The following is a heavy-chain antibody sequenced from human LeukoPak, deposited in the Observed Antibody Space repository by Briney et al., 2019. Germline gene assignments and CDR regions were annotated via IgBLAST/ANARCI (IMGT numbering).Heavy chain of an antibody. D-gene: IGHD2-15*01. V-gene: IGHV4-59*01. CDR2: IYYSGST. Sequence: SETLSLTCTVSGGSISSYYWSWIRQPPGKGLEWIGYIYYSGSTNYNPSLKSRVTISVDTSKSQFSLKLSSVTAADTAVYYCARASRGNCSGGSCYLRFYFDYWGQGTLVTVSS. CDR1: GGSISSYY. J-gene: IGHJ4*02. CDR3: ARASRGNCSGGSCYLRFYFDY.